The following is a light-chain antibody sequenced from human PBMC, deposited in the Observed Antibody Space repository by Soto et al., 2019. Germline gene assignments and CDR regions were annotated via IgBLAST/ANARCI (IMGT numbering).Light chain of an antibody. Sequence: QSVLTQPPSVSGAPGQRVTISCTGSSSNIGAGYDVHWYQQLPGTVPKLLLYFNSNRPSGVPDRFSGSKSGTSASLAITGLQAEDEADYYCQSYDSSLSGYVFGTGTKLTVL. J-gene: IGLJ1*01. CDR2: FNS. CDR3: QSYDSSLSGYV. V-gene: IGLV1-40*01. CDR1: SSNIGAGYD.